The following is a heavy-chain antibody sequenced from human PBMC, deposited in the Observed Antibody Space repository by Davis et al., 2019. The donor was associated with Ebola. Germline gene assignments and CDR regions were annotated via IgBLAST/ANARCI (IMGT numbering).Heavy chain of an antibody. Sequence: AASVKVSCKASGYTFTSYGISWVRQAPGQGLEWMGWISAYNGNTNYAQKLQGRVTMTTDTSTSTAYMELRSLRSDDTAVYYCARDLDMVQDLYYYGMDVWGQGTTVTVSS. J-gene: IGHJ6*02. V-gene: IGHV1-18*01. CDR1: GYTFTSYG. D-gene: IGHD3-10*01. CDR3: ARDLDMVQDLYYYGMDV. CDR2: ISAYNGNT.